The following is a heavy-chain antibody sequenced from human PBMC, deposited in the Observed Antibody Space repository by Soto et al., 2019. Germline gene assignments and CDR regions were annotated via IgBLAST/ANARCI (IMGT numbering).Heavy chain of an antibody. D-gene: IGHD4-17*01. CDR2: ITGSGGST. V-gene: IGHV3-23*01. CDR1: GFTFSTYA. CDR3: AKDRCGDYGGIDF. J-gene: IGHJ4*02. Sequence: PGGSLRLSCAASGFTFSTYAMIWVRQAPGKGLEWVSVITGSGGSTYYADSVKGRFTISRDTSKNTLFLQMNSLRAEDTAVYYCAKDRCGDYGGIDFWGQGTRVTVSS.